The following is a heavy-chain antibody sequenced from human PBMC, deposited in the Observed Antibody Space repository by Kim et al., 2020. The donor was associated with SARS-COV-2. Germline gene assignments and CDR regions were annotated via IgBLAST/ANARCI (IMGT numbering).Heavy chain of an antibody. Sequence: SETLSLTCTVSGGSISSSSYYWGWIRQPPGKGLEWIGSIYYSGSTYYNPSLKSRVTISVDTSKNQFSLKLSSVTAAVTAVYYCARLTVAARHAFDIWGQGTMVTVSS. D-gene: IGHD6-6*01. CDR1: GGSISSSSYY. J-gene: IGHJ3*02. CDR2: IYYSGST. V-gene: IGHV4-39*01. CDR3: ARLTVAARHAFDI.